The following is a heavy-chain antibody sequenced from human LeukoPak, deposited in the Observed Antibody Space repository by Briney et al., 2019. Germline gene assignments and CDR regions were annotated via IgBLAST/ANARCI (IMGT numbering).Heavy chain of an antibody. CDR2: ISYDGSNK. D-gene: IGHD3-10*01. CDR3: AKSLSRGVRALDY. J-gene: IGHJ4*02. Sequence: GGSLRLSCAASGFTFSSYGMHWVRQAPGKGLEWVAVISYDGSNKYYADSVKGRFTISRDNSKNTLYLQMNSLRAEDTAVYYCAKSLSRGVRALDYWGQGTLVTVSS. CDR1: GFTFSSYG. V-gene: IGHV3-30*18.